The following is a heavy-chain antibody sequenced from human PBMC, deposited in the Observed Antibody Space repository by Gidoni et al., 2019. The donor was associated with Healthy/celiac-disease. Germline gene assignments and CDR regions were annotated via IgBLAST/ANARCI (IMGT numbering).Heavy chain of an antibody. CDR2: IIPILGIA. V-gene: IGHV1-69*04. CDR3: ALNIIPYYYYGMDV. Sequence: QVQLVQSGAEVKKPGSSVKVSCKASGGTFSSYAISWVRQAPGQGLEWMGRIIPILGIANYAQKFQGRVTITADKSTSTAYMELSSLRSEDTAVYYCALNIIPYYYYGMDVWGQGTTVTVSS. CDR1: GGTFSSYA. J-gene: IGHJ6*02. D-gene: IGHD3-10*01.